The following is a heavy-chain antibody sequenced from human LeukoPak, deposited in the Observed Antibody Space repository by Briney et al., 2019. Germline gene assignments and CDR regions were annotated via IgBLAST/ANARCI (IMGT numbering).Heavy chain of an antibody. J-gene: IGHJ5*02. CDR3: ARHSTIVTERWFDP. V-gene: IGHV4-39*01. D-gene: IGHD2-21*01. Sequence: SETLSLTCTVSGGSISSSSYYWGWIRQPPGKGLEWIGSIYYSGSTYYNPSLKSRVTISVDTSKNQFSLKLSSVTAADTAMYYCARHSTIVTERWFDPWGQGTLVTVSS. CDR1: GGSISSSSYY. CDR2: IYYSGST.